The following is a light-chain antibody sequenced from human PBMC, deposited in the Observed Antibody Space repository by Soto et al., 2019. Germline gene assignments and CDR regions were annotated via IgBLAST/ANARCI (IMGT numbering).Light chain of an antibody. CDR2: WAS. CDR3: QQYVSTPRT. V-gene: IGKV4-1*01. CDR1: QSLLYTSTNQNY. J-gene: IGKJ1*01. Sequence: DVVLTQSPESLAVSLGERAAINCKSSQSLLYTSTNQNYLAWYQHKVGQPPKLLISWASTRESGVPDRFSGSGSGADFTLTISSLQAEDVASYFCQQYVSTPRTFGQGTRVEV.